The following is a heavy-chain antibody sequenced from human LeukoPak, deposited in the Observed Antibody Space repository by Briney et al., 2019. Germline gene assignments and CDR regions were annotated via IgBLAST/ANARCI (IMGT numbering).Heavy chain of an antibody. J-gene: IGHJ4*02. V-gene: IGHV3-30*03. Sequence: GGSLRLSCAASGFTFSSYGMHWVRQAPGKGLEWVAVISYDGSNKYYADSVKGRFTISRDNSKNTLYLRMNSLRAEDTAVYYCGGDYWGQGTLVTVSS. CDR2: ISYDGSNK. CDR3: GGDY. CDR1: GFTFSSYG.